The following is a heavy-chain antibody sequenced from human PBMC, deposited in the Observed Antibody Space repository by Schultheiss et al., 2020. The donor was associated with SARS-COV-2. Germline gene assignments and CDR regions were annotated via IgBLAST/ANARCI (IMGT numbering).Heavy chain of an antibody. CDR1: GGSISSSSYY. CDR2: IYYSGST. J-gene: IGHJ3*02. Sequence: SETLSPTCTVSGGSISSSSYYWGWIRQHPGKGLEWIGYIYYSGSTYYNPSLKSLVTISVDTSKNQFSLKLSSVTAADTAVYYCARGRTGAFDIWGQGTMVTVSS. V-gene: IGHV4-31*01. D-gene: IGHD2-8*02. CDR3: ARGRTGAFDI.